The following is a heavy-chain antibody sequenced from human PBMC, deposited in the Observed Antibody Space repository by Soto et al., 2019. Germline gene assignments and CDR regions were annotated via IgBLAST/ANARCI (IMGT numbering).Heavy chain of an antibody. D-gene: IGHD4-4*01. J-gene: IGHJ6*01. V-gene: IGHV4-59*01. CDR2: LFYSGST. CDR1: GGSINGYY. Sequence: SETLSLTCTVSGGSINGYYWSWIRQPPGKGLEWIGYLFYSGSTEYNSSLKSRASISIDTSRTQFSLRLSSVTAADAAVYYCARDGDGRMTTNPYYYNGMDVWGPGTSVTVSS. CDR3: ARDGDGRMTTNPYYYNGMDV.